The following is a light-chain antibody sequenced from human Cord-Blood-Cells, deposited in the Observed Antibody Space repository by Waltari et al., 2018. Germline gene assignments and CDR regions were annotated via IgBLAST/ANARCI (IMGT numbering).Light chain of an antibody. CDR2: AAS. Sequence: DIQMTQPPSSLSAPIGDRVTLTCRASQSISSYLNWYQQKPGKAPKLLIYAASSLQSGVPSRFSGSGSGTDFTLTISSLQPEDFATYYCQQSYSTPRTFGQGTKVEIK. CDR1: QSISSY. CDR3: QQSYSTPRT. V-gene: IGKV1-39*01. J-gene: IGKJ1*01.